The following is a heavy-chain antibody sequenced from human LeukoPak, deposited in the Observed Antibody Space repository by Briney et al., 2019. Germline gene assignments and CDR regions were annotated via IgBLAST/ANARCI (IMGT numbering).Heavy chain of an antibody. CDR2: IYYSGST. D-gene: IGHD2-15*01. Sequence: SETLSLTCTVSGGSISGYYWSWIRQPPGKGLEWIGYIYYSGSTNYNPSLKSRVTISVDTSKNQFSLKLSSVTAADTAVYYCASGHCSGGSCYYYGMDVWGQGTTVTVSS. J-gene: IGHJ6*02. CDR1: GGSISGYY. CDR3: ASGHCSGGSCYYYGMDV. V-gene: IGHV4-59*01.